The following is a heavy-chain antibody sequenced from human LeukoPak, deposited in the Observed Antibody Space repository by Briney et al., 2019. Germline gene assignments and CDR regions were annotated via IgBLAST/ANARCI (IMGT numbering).Heavy chain of an antibody. D-gene: IGHD3-10*01. J-gene: IGHJ4*02. CDR1: GFTFSSYSMN. V-gene: IGHV4-39*01. Sequence: TGGSLRLSCAASGFTFSSYSMNWVRQAPGKGLEWIGSIYYSGSTYYNPSLKSRVTISVDTSKNQFSLKLNSVTATDTAVYYCARHYGPWGQGTLVTVSS. CDR2: IYYSGST. CDR3: ARHYGP.